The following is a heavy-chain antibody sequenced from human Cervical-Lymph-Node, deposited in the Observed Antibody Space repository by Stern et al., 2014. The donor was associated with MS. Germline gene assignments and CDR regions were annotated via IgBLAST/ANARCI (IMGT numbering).Heavy chain of an antibody. J-gene: IGHJ3*01. CDR1: GGTFGSYT. V-gene: IGHV1-69*09. D-gene: IGHD6-19*01. CDR3: ARPRTVLAVDDAFDL. CDR2: IIRMIGIP. Sequence: QVQLVQSGTEVKKPGSSVKVSCKASGGTFGSYTISWVRQAHGQGLEWIGRIIRMIGIPTGIQKFQGRVTITADKSTSTVYMELNSLRSEDTAIYYCARPRTVLAVDDAFDLWGQGTMVTVSS.